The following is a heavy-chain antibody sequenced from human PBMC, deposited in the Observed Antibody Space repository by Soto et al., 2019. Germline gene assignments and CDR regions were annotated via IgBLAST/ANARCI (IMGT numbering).Heavy chain of an antibody. J-gene: IGHJ4*02. V-gene: IGHV3-30*18. Sequence: VQLVESGGGVVQPGRSLRLSCAASGFTFSSYGMHWVRQAPGKGLEWVAVISYDGSNKYYADSVKGRFTISRDNSKNTLYLQMNSLRAEDTAVYYCAKDHAGTTRALDYWGQGTLVTVSS. CDR2: ISYDGSNK. D-gene: IGHD1-7*01. CDR3: AKDHAGTTRALDY. CDR1: GFTFSSYG.